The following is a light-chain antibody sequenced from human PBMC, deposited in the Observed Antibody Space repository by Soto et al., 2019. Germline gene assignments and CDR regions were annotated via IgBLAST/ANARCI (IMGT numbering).Light chain of an antibody. V-gene: IGKV3-20*01. CDR3: QQYATSPHT. CDR2: GAS. Sequence: EIVLTQSPGTLSLSPGQSATLSCRASQSVSSSQVAWYQQKLGQAPRLLIYGASSRATGIPDRFSGGGSETDFTVTISRLEPEDFAVYYCQQYATSPHTFGQGTKLEIK. J-gene: IGKJ2*01. CDR1: QSVSSSQ.